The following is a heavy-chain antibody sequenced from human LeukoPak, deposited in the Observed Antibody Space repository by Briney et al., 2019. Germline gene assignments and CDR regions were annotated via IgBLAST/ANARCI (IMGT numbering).Heavy chain of an antibody. CDR1: GFTFSSYG. D-gene: IGHD3-22*01. CDR2: ISYDGSDK. CDR3: AKDTYYYDSSGPGY. J-gene: IGHJ4*02. Sequence: PGGSLRLSCAASGFTFSSYGMHWVRQAPGKGLEWVAVISYDGSDKYYADSVKGRFTISRDNSKNTLYLQMNSLRAEDTAVYYCAKDTYYYDSSGPGYWGQGTLVTVSS. V-gene: IGHV3-30*18.